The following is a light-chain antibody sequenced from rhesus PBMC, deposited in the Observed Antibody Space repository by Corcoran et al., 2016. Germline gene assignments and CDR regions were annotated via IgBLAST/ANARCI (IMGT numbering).Light chain of an antibody. J-gene: IGKJ3*01. Sequence: DIQTTQSPSSVSASVGDTVTITCRASQSISSWLDWYQQKPGKAPKLLVYKAASLQSGVPSRVSGSGSGTDFTLTISSLQPEDFATYYCLQYITSPFTVGPGTKLDIK. CDR3: LQYITSPFT. V-gene: IGKV1-22*01. CDR1: QSISSW. CDR2: KAA.